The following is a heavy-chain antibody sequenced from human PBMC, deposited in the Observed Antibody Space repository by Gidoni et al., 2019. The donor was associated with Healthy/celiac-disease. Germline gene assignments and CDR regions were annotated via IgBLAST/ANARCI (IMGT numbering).Heavy chain of an antibody. CDR2: ISSSSSYI. D-gene: IGHD1-26*01. V-gene: IGHV3-21*01. Sequence: EVQLVESGGGLVKPGGSLRLSCAASGFTFSSYSMNWVRQAPGKGLEWVASISSSSSYIYYADSVKGRFTISRDNAKNSLYLQMNSLRAEDTAVYYCARDRWEQSGGFDPWGQGTLVTVSS. CDR1: GFTFSSYS. J-gene: IGHJ5*02. CDR3: ARDRWEQSGGFDP.